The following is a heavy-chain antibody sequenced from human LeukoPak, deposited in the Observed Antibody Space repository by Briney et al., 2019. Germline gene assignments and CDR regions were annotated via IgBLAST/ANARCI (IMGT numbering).Heavy chain of an antibody. J-gene: IGHJ6*03. CDR2: INHSGST. CDR3: AKLVVPAAIRGYYYYYMDV. Sequence: SETLSLTCAVYGGSFSGYYWSWIRQPPGKGLEWIGEINHSGSTNYNPSLKSRITISVDTSKNQFSLKLSSVTAADTAVYYCAKLVVPAAIRGYYYYYMDVWGKGTTVTVSS. CDR1: GGSFSGYY. V-gene: IGHV4-34*01. D-gene: IGHD2-2*02.